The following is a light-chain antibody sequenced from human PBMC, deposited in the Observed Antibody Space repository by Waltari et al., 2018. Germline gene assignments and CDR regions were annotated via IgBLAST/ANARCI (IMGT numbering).Light chain of an antibody. V-gene: IGKV1-39*01. CDR3: QQSYSTPPYT. CDR1: QTISSY. J-gene: IGKJ2*01. CDR2: GAS. Sequence: IQMTQSPSSLSASVGDRVTISCRASQTISSYLNWYQQKPGKAPDLLIYGASGLQSGVPSRFSGRGSGTDFTLTISSLQPEDFATYYCQQSYSTPPYTFGQGTKLEIK.